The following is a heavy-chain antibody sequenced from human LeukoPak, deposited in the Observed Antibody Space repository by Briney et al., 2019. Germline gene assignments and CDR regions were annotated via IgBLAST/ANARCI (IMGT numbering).Heavy chain of an antibody. J-gene: IGHJ5*02. CDR1: GGSISSGSYY. Sequence: PSQTLSVTCTVPGGSISSGSYYWSWIRQPAGKGLEWIGRIYTSGSTNYNPSLKSRVTISVDTSKNQFSLKLSSVTAADTAVYYCARDSHGYSGYENWFDPWGQGTLVTVSS. D-gene: IGHD5-12*01. CDR3: ARDSHGYSGYENWFDP. CDR2: IYTSGST. V-gene: IGHV4-61*02.